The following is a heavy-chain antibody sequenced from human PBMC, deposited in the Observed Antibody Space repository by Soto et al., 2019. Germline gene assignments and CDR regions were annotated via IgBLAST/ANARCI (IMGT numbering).Heavy chain of an antibody. V-gene: IGHV3-30*18. Sequence: PGGSLRLSCAASGFTFSSYGMHWVRQAPGKGLEWVAVISYDGSNKYYADSVKGRFTISRDNSKNTLYLQMNSLRAEDTAVYYCAKGATYYYEIDAFDIWGQGTMVTVSS. CDR1: GFTFSSYG. D-gene: IGHD3-22*01. CDR2: ISYDGSNK. CDR3: AKGATYYYEIDAFDI. J-gene: IGHJ3*02.